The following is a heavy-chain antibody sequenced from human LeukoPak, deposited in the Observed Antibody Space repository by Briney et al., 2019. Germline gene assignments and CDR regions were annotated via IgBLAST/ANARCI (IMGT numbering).Heavy chain of an antibody. D-gene: IGHD6-13*01. CDR3: VRQQLATDAFDI. J-gene: IGHJ3*02. CDR1: GYTFTSYG. Sequence: ASVKVSCKASGYTFTSYGISWVRQAPGQGLEWMGWISAYNGNTNYAQKLQGRVTMTTDTSTSTAYMELRSLRSDDTAVYYCVRQQLATDAFDIWGQGTMVTVSS. CDR2: ISAYNGNT. V-gene: IGHV1-18*01.